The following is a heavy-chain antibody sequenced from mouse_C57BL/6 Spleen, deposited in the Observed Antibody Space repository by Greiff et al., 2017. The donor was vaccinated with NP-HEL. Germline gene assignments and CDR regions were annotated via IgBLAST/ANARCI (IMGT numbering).Heavy chain of an antibody. CDR3: SRPSMVTTGGFAY. Sequence: EVQVVESGGGLVTPGGSLKLSCAASGFTFSDYGMHWVRQAPEKGLAWVAYISSGSSTIYYADTVKGRFPISRANAKITLFLQLTSLMSEDTAMYYCSRPSMVTTGGFAYWGQGTLVTVSA. CDR1: GFTFSDYG. V-gene: IGHV5-17*01. CDR2: ISSGSSTI. J-gene: IGHJ3*01. D-gene: IGHD2-2*01.